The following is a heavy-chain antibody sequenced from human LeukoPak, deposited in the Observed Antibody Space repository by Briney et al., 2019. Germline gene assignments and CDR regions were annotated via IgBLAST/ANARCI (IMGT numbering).Heavy chain of an antibody. J-gene: IGHJ4*02. CDR2: ISSSSSYI. V-gene: IGHV3-21*01. CDR1: GFTFSSYS. Sequence: PGGSLRLSRAASGFTFSSYSMNWVRQAPGKGLEWVSSISSSSSYIYYADSVKGRFTISRDNAKNSLYLQMSSLRAEDTAVYYCARARERAIDYWGQGTLVTVSS. CDR3: ARARERAIDY. D-gene: IGHD5-12*01.